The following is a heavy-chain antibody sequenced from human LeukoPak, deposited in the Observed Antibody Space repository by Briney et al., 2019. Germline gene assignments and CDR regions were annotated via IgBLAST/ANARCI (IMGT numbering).Heavy chain of an antibody. CDR2: ISSSGSTT. J-gene: IGHJ4*02. CDR3: ARDNYDSSGYYFD. Sequence: GGSLRLSCAASGFTFSSYEMNWVRPAPGKGRWWVSYISSSGSTTHYADSVKGRFTISRDNAKKSLYLQMNSLRAEDTAVYYCARDNYDSSGYYFDWGQGTLVTVSS. V-gene: IGHV3-48*03. CDR1: GFTFSSYE. D-gene: IGHD3-22*01.